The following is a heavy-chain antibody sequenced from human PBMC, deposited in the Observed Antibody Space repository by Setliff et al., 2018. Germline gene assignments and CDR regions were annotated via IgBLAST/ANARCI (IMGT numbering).Heavy chain of an antibody. V-gene: IGHV3-72*01. J-gene: IGHJ4*02. D-gene: IGHD2-21*01. CDR3: ARVGYCGGRTCYPFDY. Sequence: SRRLPCSASRFTYGDHHMGWVRQPPGNGLEWVGRIKNKVNTFSTQYPASVNGRFSISRADSKSSLYLQRNSLKSEDTSVYACARVGYCGGRTCYPFDYWGQGTLVTVSS. CDR1: RFTYGDHH. CDR2: IKNKVNTFST.